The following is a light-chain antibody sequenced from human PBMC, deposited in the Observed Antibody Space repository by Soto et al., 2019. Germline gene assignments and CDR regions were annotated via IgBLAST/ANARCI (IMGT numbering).Light chain of an antibody. J-gene: IGLJ7*01. CDR2: DDR. CDR1: NIGNKN. V-gene: IGLV3-21*02. Sequence: SSELTQPPSVSVAPGQTATITCGGNNIGNKNVHWFQQRPGQAPLLVVYDDRDRPSGIPERFSGSNSGNTATLTISRVEAGDEADYYCQVWDSRSDHVVFGGGTQLTVL. CDR3: QVWDSRSDHVV.